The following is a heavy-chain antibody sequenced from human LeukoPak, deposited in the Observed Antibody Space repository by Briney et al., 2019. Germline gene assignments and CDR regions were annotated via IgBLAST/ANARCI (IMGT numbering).Heavy chain of an antibody. Sequence: ETLSLTCAVYGGFFSNYYWSWVRQAPGKGLEWVSSIRSSSSYIYYADSVKGRFTISRDNAKNSLYLQMNSLRAEDTAVYYCARGGHSSGWYAAFDYWGQGTLVTVSS. CDR3: ARGGHSSGWYAAFDY. V-gene: IGHV3-21*01. CDR2: IRSSSSYI. CDR1: GGFFSNYY. D-gene: IGHD6-19*01. J-gene: IGHJ4*02.